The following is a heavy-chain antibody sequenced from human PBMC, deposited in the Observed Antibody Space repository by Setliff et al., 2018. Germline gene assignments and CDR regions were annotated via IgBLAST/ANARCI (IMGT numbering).Heavy chain of an antibody. V-gene: IGHV4-38-2*01. J-gene: IGHJ2*01. CDR1: DFSVSSVYY. CDR3: ARTSTGRYFDL. D-gene: IGHD2-2*01. Sequence: SETLSLTCAVSDFSVSSVYYWGWIRQPPGKGLEWIANVYYSGSTYYNPSLEGRVTMSVDTSKSQFSLNLYSVTAADTAVYYCARTSTGRYFDLWGRGTLVTVSS. CDR2: VYYSGST.